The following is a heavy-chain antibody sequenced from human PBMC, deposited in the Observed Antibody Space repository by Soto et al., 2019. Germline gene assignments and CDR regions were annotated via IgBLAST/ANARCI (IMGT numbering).Heavy chain of an antibody. J-gene: IGHJ1*01. CDR3: AKGFYDSSGYYAEYFQH. CDR2: ISYDGSNK. Sequence: GGSLRLSCAASGFTFSSYGMHWVRQAPGKGLEWVAVISYDGSNKYYADSVKGRFTISRDNSKNTLYLQMNSLRAEDTAVYYCAKGFYDSSGYYAEYFQHWGQGTLVTVSS. CDR1: GFTFSSYG. V-gene: IGHV3-30*18. D-gene: IGHD3-22*01.